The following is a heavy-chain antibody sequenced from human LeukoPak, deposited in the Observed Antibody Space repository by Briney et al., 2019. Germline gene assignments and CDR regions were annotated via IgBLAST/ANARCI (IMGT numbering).Heavy chain of an antibody. CDR1: GYTFTSYY. V-gene: IGHV1-46*01. Sequence: ASVKVSCKASGYTFTSYYMHWVREAPGQGLEWMGIINPSGGSTSYAQKFQGRVTMTRDTSTSTVYMELSSLRSEDTAVYYCARSDIVVAIFDYWGQGTLVTVSS. CDR2: INPSGGST. J-gene: IGHJ4*02. D-gene: IGHD2-15*01. CDR3: ARSDIVVAIFDY.